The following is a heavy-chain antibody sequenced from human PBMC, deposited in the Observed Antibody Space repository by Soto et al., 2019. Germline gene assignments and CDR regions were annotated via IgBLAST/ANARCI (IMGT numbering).Heavy chain of an antibody. V-gene: IGHV1-69*13. D-gene: IGHD6-19*01. J-gene: IGHJ4*02. Sequence: GASVKVSCKASGGSFSNYIFAWLRQAPGQGLEWMGGTIPMFATAQYAQKLQGRVTITADESTSTVYMDLTSLRSDDTAVYYCARGLFGQQWLVGFDTWGQGTLVTVSS. CDR3: ARGLFGQQWLVGFDT. CDR2: TIPMFATA. CDR1: GGSFSNYI.